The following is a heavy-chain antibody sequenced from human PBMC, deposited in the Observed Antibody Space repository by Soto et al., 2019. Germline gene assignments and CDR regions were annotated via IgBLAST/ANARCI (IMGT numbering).Heavy chain of an antibody. J-gene: IGHJ6*02. V-gene: IGHV1-69*01. Sequence: QVQLVQSGAEVNKPGSSVKVSCKSSEGTFSSYAISWVRQAPGQGLEWMGGIIPMLGTTNYAQKFQGRVTVAADESTSTAYMEVSSLRSEDTAVYYCARGTIFGMVIRYFYYGMDVWGQGTTVTVSS. D-gene: IGHD3-3*01. CDR3: ARGTIFGMVIRYFYYGMDV. CDR2: IIPMLGTT. CDR1: EGTFSSYA.